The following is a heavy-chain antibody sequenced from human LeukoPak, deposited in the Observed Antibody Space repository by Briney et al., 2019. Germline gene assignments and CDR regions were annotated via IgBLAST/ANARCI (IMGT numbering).Heavy chain of an antibody. CDR3: AQDRNDAFDI. CDR2: ISYDGSNK. Sequence: GGSLRLSCAASGFTFSSYGMHWVRQAPGKGLEWVAVISYDGSNKYYADSVKGRFTISRDNSKNTLYLQMNSLRAEDTAVYYCAQDRNDAFDIWGQGTMVTVSS. V-gene: IGHV3-30*18. CDR1: GFTFSSYG. J-gene: IGHJ3*02.